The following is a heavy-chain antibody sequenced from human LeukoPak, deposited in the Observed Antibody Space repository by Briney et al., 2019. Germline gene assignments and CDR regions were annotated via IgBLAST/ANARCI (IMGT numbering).Heavy chain of an antibody. CDR2: IKQDGSEK. V-gene: IGHV3-7*01. CDR3: ARAVDCSSTSCLNYYYYYYMDV. J-gene: IGHJ6*03. D-gene: IGHD2-2*01. Sequence: GGSLRLSCAASGFTFSSYWMSRVRQAPGKGLEWVANIKQDGSEKYYVDSVKGRFTISRDNAKNSLYLQMNSLRAEDTAVYYCARAVDCSSTSCLNYYYYYYMDVWGKGTTVTVSS. CDR1: GFTFSSYW.